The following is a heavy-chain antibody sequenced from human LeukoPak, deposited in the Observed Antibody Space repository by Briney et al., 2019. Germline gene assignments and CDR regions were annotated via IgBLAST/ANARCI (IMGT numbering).Heavy chain of an antibody. CDR2: LSASGGTT. D-gene: IGHD2-2*01. Sequence: GGSLRLSCAASGFTFGSYAMSWVRQAPGKGLEWVSALSASGGTTYYADSVKGRFTISRDNSKNTLHLQMNSLRVEDTAVYHCSKEHREYCSSSSCPNWLDHWGQGTLVTVSS. V-gene: IGHV3-23*01. CDR1: GFTFGSYA. J-gene: IGHJ5*02. CDR3: SKEHREYCSSSSCPNWLDH.